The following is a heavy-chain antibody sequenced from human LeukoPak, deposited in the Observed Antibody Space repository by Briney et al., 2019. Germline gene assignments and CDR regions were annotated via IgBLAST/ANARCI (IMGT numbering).Heavy chain of an antibody. CDR2: ISGSGDST. D-gene: IGHD3-10*01. J-gene: IGHJ4*02. V-gene: IGHV3-23*01. Sequence: GGSLRLSCAASGFTFSSNSMTWVRQAPGKGLEWVSGISGSGDSTFYADSVKGRFTISRDNSRNTLYLQMSSLRPEDTAVYYCTKWSGFGDDWGQGTLVTVSS. CDR1: GFTFSSNS. CDR3: TKWSGFGDD.